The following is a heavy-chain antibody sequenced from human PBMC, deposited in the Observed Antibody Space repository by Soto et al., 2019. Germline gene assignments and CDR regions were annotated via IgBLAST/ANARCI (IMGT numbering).Heavy chain of an antibody. V-gene: IGHV1-18*01. Sequence: ASVKVSWKASGYTFTSYGISWVRQAPGQGLEWMGWISAYNGNTNYAQKLQGRVTMTTDTSTSTAYMELRSLRSDDTAVYYCAREPLYGFLECSRANWFDPWGQGTLVTVSS. CDR2: ISAYNGNT. D-gene: IGHD3-3*01. J-gene: IGHJ5*02. CDR1: GYTFTSYG. CDR3: AREPLYGFLECSRANWFDP.